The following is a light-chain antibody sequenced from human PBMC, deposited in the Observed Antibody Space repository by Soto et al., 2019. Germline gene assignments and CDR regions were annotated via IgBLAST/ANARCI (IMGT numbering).Light chain of an antibody. CDR3: QVWDSNSDQYV. Sequence: SYELTQPPSVSVAPGQTAKITCGENNIGSKSVHWYQQKPGQAPVLVVYDDRDRPSGIPERFSGSNSGNTATLTISRVEAGDEADYYCQVWDSNSDQYVFGTGTKVT. V-gene: IGLV3-21*02. CDR1: NIGSKS. CDR2: DDR. J-gene: IGLJ1*01.